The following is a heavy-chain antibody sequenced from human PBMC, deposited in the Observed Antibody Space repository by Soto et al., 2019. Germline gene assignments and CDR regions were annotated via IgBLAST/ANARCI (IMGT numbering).Heavy chain of an antibody. D-gene: IGHD3-9*01. V-gene: IGHV4-39*01. CDR1: GGSISSSSYY. J-gene: IGHJ6*02. CDR2: IYYSGST. Sequence: SETLSLTCTVSGGSISSSSYYWGWIRQPPGKGLEWIGSIYYSGSTYYNPSLKSRVTISVDTSKNQFSLKLSSVTAADTAVYFCARADYEILTGSYAMDVWGQGTTVTVSS. CDR3: ARADYEILTGSYAMDV.